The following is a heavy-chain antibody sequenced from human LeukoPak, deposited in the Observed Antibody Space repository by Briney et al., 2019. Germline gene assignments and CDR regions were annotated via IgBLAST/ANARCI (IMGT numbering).Heavy chain of an antibody. D-gene: IGHD2-15*01. CDR3: AKQLGYCSDGSCYFPY. Sequence: GGSLRLSCAASGFTFSNSAMSWVRQAPGKGLEWVSAISNNGGYTYYADSVQGRFTISRDNSKSTLCLQMNSLRAEDTAVYYCAKQLGYCSDGSCYFPYWGQGTLVTVSS. J-gene: IGHJ4*02. V-gene: IGHV3-23*01. CDR2: ISNNGGYT. CDR1: GFTFSNSA.